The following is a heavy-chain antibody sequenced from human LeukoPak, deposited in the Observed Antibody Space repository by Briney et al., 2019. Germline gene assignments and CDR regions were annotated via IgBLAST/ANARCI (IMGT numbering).Heavy chain of an antibody. J-gene: IGHJ3*02. Sequence: SETLSLTCTVSGGSISSSKYYWGWIRQPPGKGLEWIGTIFNSGSTHYNPSLKSRVIISVDTSKNQFSLNLSSVTAADTAVYYCARSDGYGLVGIWGQGTMVTVSS. CDR2: IFNSGST. CDR3: ARSDGYGLVGI. V-gene: IGHV4-39*01. D-gene: IGHD3-10*01. CDR1: GGSISSSKYY.